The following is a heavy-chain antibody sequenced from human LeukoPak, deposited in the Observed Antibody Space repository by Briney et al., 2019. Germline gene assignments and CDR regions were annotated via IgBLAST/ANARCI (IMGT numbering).Heavy chain of an antibody. V-gene: IGHV3-7*05. CDR1: GFTFSNYW. CDR3: ARVAEIQLWLRSAFDY. CDR2: IKQDGSEK. J-gene: IGHJ4*02. Sequence: GGSLRLSCAASGFTFSNYWMTWVRQAPGIGLEWVANIKQDGSEKYYVDSVRGRFTISRDNAKSSLYLQINSLRAEDTAVYYCARVAEIQLWLRSAFDYWGQGTLVTVSS. D-gene: IGHD5-18*01.